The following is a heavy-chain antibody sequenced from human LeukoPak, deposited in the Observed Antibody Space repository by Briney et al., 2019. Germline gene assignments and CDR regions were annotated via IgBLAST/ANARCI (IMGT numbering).Heavy chain of an antibody. V-gene: IGHV3-48*02. J-gene: IGHJ4*02. Sequence: PGGSLRLSCAASGFIFSSHDMNWVRQAPGKGLEWVSYISTSSRIYYADSVKGRFTISRDNAKNSLYLQMHSLRDEDTALYYCARDVRGNSFSDYWGPGTLVTVPS. CDR1: GFIFSSHD. CDR2: ISTSSRI. D-gene: IGHD4-23*01. CDR3: ARDVRGNSFSDY.